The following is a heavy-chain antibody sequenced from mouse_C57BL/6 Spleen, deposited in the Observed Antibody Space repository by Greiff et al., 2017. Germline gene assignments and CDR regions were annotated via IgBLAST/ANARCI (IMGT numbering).Heavy chain of an antibody. V-gene: IGHV1-42*01. CDR3: VPLYYDYDEGGYYYAMDY. D-gene: IGHD2-4*01. CDR2: INPSTGGT. CDR1: GYSFTGYY. J-gene: IGHJ4*01. Sequence: VQLQQSGPELVKPGASVKISCKASGYSFTGYYMNWVKQSPEKSLEWIGEINPSTGGTTYNQKFKAKATLTVDKSSRTAYMQLKSLTSEDSAVYYCVPLYYDYDEGGYYYAMDYWGQGTSVTVSS.